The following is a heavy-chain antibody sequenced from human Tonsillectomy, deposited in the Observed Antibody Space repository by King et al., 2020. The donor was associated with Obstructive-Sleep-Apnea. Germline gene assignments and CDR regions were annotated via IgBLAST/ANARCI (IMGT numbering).Heavy chain of an antibody. CDR3: ARLGSGTYSWYFDY. V-gene: IGHV5-51*01. D-gene: IGHD1-26*01. J-gene: IGHJ4*02. CDR1: GYSFINYW. CDR2: IYPGDSDT. Sequence: QLVQSGAEVKKPGESLKISCKGSGYSFINYWIGWGRQMPGKGLEWMGIIYPGDSDTRYSPSFQGQVTIPAAKSISITYLQWSSLKASDTAMYYCARLGSGTYSWYFDYWGQGTLVTVSS.